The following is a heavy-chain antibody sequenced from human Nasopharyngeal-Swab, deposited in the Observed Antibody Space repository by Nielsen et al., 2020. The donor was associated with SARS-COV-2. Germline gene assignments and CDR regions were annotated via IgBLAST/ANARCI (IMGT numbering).Heavy chain of an antibody. D-gene: IGHD2-21*01. J-gene: IGHJ4*02. CDR1: GYTFTGYY. CDR2: INPNSGGT. Sequence: ASVKVSCKASGYTFTGYYMHWVRQAPGQGLEWMGRINPNSGGTNYAQKFQGRVTITADKSTSTAYMELSSLRSEDTAVYYCARGGGGDCYDYWGQGTLVTVSS. V-gene: IGHV1-2*06. CDR3: ARGGGGDCYDY.